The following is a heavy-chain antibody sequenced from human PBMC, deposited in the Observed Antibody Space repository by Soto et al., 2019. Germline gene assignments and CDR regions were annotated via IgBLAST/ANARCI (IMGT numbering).Heavy chain of an antibody. Sequence: PGGSLRLSCAASGFTFSSYGIHWVRQAPGKGLEWVAVISYDGSNKYYADSVKGRFTISRDNSKNTLYLQMNSLRAEDTAVYYCAKDRGTMVRGVINYYGMDVWGQGTTVTVSS. D-gene: IGHD3-10*01. CDR2: ISYDGSNK. CDR3: AKDRGTMVRGVINYYGMDV. J-gene: IGHJ6*02. V-gene: IGHV3-30*18. CDR1: GFTFSSYG.